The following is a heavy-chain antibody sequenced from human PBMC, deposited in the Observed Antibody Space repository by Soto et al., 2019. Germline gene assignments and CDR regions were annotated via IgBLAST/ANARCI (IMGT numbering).Heavy chain of an antibody. J-gene: IGHJ4*02. CDR3: ARGTSTDC. CDR2: IWYDGSNK. V-gene: IGHV3-33*01. CDR1: GFNFSIYG. Sequence: GGSLRLSCAASGFNFSIYGMHWVRQAPGKGLEWVAIIWYDGSNKYHADSVKGRFTISRDNSKNTLYLQMNSLRVEDTAVYYCARGTSTDCWGQGSLVTVSS.